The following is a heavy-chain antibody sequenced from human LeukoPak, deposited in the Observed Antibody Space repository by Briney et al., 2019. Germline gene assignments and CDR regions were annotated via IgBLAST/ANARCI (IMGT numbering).Heavy chain of an antibody. CDR3: ARTQDVTYFYYYMDV. V-gene: IGHV1-18*01. D-gene: IGHD2-21*02. CDR1: GYTFTSYG. J-gene: IGHJ6*03. CDR2: ISLYNGNT. Sequence: ASVKVSCKASGYTFTSYGLSWVGQAPGHGLEWMAWISLYNGNTNYAQKLQGRVTMTTDTSTSTVYMEMRSLRSDDTAVYYCARTQDVTYFYYYMDVWGKGTTVTVSS.